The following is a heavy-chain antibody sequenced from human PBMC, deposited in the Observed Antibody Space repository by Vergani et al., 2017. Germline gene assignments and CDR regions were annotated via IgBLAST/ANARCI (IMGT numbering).Heavy chain of an antibody. D-gene: IGHD6-13*01. CDR2: IYYSGSA. J-gene: IGHJ3*02. V-gene: IGHV4-39*07. CDR1: GGSISSSSYY. Sequence: QLQLQESGPGLVKPSEPLSLTCTVSGGSISSSSYYWGWIRQPPGKGLEWIGSIYYSGSAYYNPSLKSRVTISVDTSKNQFSLKLSAVTAADTAVYYCARAPIIAAAGSGDAVDIWGQGTMVTVSS. CDR3: ARAPIIAAAGSGDAVDI.